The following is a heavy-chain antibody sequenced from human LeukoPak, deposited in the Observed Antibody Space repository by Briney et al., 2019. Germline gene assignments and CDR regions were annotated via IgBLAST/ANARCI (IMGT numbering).Heavy chain of an antibody. Sequence: SQTLSLTCTVSGGSISSGSYYWSWIRQPAGKGLEWIGRIYTSGSTNYNPSLKSRVTTSVDTSKNQFSLKLSSVTAADTAVYYCARDPHYYDSSGYYPYFDYWGQGTLVTVSS. J-gene: IGHJ4*02. D-gene: IGHD3-22*01. CDR1: GGSISSGSYY. CDR2: IYTSGST. V-gene: IGHV4-61*02. CDR3: ARDPHYYDSSGYYPYFDY.